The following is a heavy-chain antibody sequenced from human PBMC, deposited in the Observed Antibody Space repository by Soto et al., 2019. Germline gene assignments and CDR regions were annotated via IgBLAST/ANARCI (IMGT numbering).Heavy chain of an antibody. CDR1: GGTFSSYA. D-gene: IGHD3-22*01. V-gene: IGHV1-69*06. Sequence: QVQLVQSGAEVKKPGSSVKVSCKASGGTFSSYAISWVRQAPGQGLEWMGGIIPIFGTANYAQKFQGRVTITADKSTSTAYMELSSLSSEDTAVYYCARGSYYYDSSGYTAWFDPWGQGTLVTVSS. CDR2: IIPIFGTA. J-gene: IGHJ5*02. CDR3: ARGSYYYDSSGYTAWFDP.